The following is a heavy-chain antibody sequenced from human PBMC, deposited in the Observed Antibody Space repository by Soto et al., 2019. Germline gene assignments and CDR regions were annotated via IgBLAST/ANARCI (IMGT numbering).Heavy chain of an antibody. J-gene: IGHJ4*02. V-gene: IGHV4-31*03. CDR1: GDSISSGGYY. D-gene: IGHD6-25*01. Sequence: QVQLQESGPGLVKPSQTLSLTCTVSGDSISSGGYYWSWIRQHPGKGLEWIGHAHPSGSIYYNPSLKSRLTMSIDTSKSQVSLQLSSVTVADTAVYYCVRGTDPYKCGFWGQGTLVTVSS. CDR3: VRGTDPYKCGF. CDR2: AHPSGSI.